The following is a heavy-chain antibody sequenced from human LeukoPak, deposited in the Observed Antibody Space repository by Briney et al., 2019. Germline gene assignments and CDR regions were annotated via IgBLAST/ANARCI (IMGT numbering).Heavy chain of an antibody. CDR2: ISADNGKT. CDR3: AKDLTLDPRAFDI. Sequence: ASVKVSCKASGYSFTRHGISWVRQAPGQGLEWMGWISADNGKTNYPQNLQGRVTMTRDTSTSTAYMELRSLRSDDTAVYYCAKDLTLDPRAFDIWGQGTMVTVSS. CDR1: GYSFTRHG. D-gene: IGHD3-10*01. V-gene: IGHV1-18*01. J-gene: IGHJ3*02.